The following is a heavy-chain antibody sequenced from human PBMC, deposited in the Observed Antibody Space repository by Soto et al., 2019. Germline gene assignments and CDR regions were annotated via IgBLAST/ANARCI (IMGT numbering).Heavy chain of an antibody. CDR2: IYYSGST. CDR3: ARVEMATKTIDY. CDR1: GGSISSYY. V-gene: IGHV4-59*08. D-gene: IGHD5-12*01. J-gene: IGHJ4*02. Sequence: QVQLQESGPGLVKPSETLSLTCTVSGGSISSYYWSWIRQPPGKGLEWIGYIYYSGSTNYNPSLKSRXXIXVXTSKNQFSLKLSSVTAADTAVYYCARVEMATKTIDYWGQGTLVTVSS.